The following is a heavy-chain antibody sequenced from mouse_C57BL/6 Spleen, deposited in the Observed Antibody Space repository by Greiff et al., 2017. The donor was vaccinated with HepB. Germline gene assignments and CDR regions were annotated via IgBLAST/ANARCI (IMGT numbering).Heavy chain of an antibody. J-gene: IGHJ4*01. CDR2: INPNNGGT. CDR3: ARSGGSSYSYAMDY. Sequence: VQLQQPGPELVKPGASVKISCKASGYTFTDYYMNWVKQSPGKSLEWIGDINPNNGGTSYNQKFKGKATLTVDKSSSTAYMELRSLTSEDSAVYYSARSGGSSYSYAMDYWGQGTSVTVSS. D-gene: IGHD1-1*01. V-gene: IGHV1-26*01. CDR1: GYTFTDYY.